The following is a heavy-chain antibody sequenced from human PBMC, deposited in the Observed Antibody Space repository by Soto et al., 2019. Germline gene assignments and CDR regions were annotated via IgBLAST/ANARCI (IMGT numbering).Heavy chain of an antibody. CDR1: GYTFTSSD. CDR2: MSPKSGNT. CDR3: ARPPGYISDWYYFDL. J-gene: IGHJ4*02. Sequence: ASVKVSCKASGYTFTSSDINWVRQATGQGSEWMGRMSPKSGNTGYAQKFEGRVTMTWDTSISTAYMELSSLISEDTAVYYCARPPGYISDWYYFDLWGQGSLVTVSS. V-gene: IGHV1-8*01. D-gene: IGHD3-9*01.